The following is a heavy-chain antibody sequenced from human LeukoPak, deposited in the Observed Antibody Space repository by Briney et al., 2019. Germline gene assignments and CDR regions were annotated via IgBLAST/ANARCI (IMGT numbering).Heavy chain of an antibody. J-gene: IGHJ6*03. Sequence: ASVKVSCKASGYTFTSYGISWVRQAPGQGLEWMGWISAYNGNTNYAQKLQGRVTMTTDTSTSTAYMELRSLRSEDTAVYYCAREGVLVGANREYYYYMDVWGKGTTVTVSS. V-gene: IGHV1-18*01. D-gene: IGHD1-26*01. CDR3: AREGVLVGANREYYYYMDV. CDR1: GYTFTSYG. CDR2: ISAYNGNT.